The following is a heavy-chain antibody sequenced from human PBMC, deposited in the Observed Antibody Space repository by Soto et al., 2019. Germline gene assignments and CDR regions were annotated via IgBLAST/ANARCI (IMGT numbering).Heavy chain of an antibody. V-gene: IGHV1-2*04. J-gene: IGHJ6*02. CDR3: AREGSYAPYYYYGMDV. CDR1: GYTFTGYY. CDR2: INPNSGGT. Sequence: ASVKVSCKASGYTFTGYYMHWVRQAPGQGLEWMGWINPNSGGTNYAQKFQGWVTMTRDTSISTAYMELSRLRSDDTAVYYCAREGSYAPYYYYGMDVWGPGTTVTVSS. D-gene: IGHD3-16*01.